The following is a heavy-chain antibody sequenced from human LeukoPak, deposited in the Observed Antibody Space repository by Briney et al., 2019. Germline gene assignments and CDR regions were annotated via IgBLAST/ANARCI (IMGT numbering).Heavy chain of an antibody. D-gene: IGHD1-20*01. V-gene: IGHV1-18*04. J-gene: IGHJ4*02. CDR3: ARVEGITGTTSGFDY. CDR2: ISADNGNT. Sequence: ASVKVSCKGSGYTLSNHAFSWVRQAPGQGLEWMGWISADNGNTNHAQKFQGRVSLTTDTSTSTAYMELRSLRSDDTAVYYCARVEGITGTTSGFDYWGQGTLVTVSS. CDR1: GYTLSNHA.